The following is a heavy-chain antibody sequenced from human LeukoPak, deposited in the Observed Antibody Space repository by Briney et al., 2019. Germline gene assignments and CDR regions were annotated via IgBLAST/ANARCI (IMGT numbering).Heavy chain of an antibody. J-gene: IGHJ4*02. Sequence: GGSLRLSCAGSGFTSSDHYIDWVRQAPGKGLEWIGRSRNKAHSHTTEYAASVKGRFTISRDDSMKLVYLQMNSLRVEDTAVYYCTRGLGGAAAGVFDYWGQGTLVTVSS. CDR1: GFTSSDHY. V-gene: IGHV3-72*01. CDR3: TRGLGGAAAGVFDY. CDR2: SRNKAHSHTT. D-gene: IGHD6-13*01.